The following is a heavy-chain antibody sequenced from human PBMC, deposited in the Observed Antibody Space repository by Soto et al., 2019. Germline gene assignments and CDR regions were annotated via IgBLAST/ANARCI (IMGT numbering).Heavy chain of an antibody. CDR2: IKSKTDGGTT. CDR3: TTADQLQPYYDYGMDV. D-gene: IGHD2-2*01. J-gene: IGHJ6*02. V-gene: IGHV3-15*01. Sequence: EVQLVESGGGLVKPGGSLRLSCAASGFTFSNAWMSWVRQAPGQGLEWVGRIKSKTDGGTTDYAAPVKGRFTISRDDSKNTLYLQMNSLKTEDTAVYYCTTADQLQPYYDYGMDVWGQGTTVTVSS. CDR1: GFTFSNAW.